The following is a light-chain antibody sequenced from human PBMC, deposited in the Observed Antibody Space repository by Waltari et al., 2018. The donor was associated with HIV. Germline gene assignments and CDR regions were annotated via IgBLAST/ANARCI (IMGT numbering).Light chain of an antibody. CDR3: CSYANSSTV. V-gene: IGLV2-23*01. CDR2: EGS. J-gene: IGLJ2*01. Sequence: QSALTQFASVSGSPGQSLTISCTATSSAVGNYNPVSWYQQHPGKAPKLMIYEGSKRPSGVSNRFSGSKSGNTASLTISGLQAEDEADYYCCSYANSSTVFGGGTKVTVL. CDR1: SSAVGNYNP.